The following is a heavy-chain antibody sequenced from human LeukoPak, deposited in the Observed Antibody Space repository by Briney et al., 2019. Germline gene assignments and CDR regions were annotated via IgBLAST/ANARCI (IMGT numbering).Heavy chain of an antibody. V-gene: IGHV4-34*01. CDR2: INHSGST. CDR1: GGSFSGYY. J-gene: IGHJ3*02. Sequence: PSETLSLTCAVYGGSFSGYYWSWIRQPPGKGLEWIGEINHSGSTNYNPSLKSRVTISVDTSKNQFSLKLSSVTAADTAVYYCARAGYYYDSSGYYGAFDIWGQGTMVTVSS. CDR3: ARAGYYYDSSGYYGAFDI. D-gene: IGHD3-22*01.